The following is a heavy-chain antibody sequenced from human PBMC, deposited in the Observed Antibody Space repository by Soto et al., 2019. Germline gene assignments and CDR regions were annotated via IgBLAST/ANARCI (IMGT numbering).Heavy chain of an antibody. CDR1: GYSFTSYW. Sequence: HGESLKISCKGSGYSFTSYWIGWVRQMPGKGLEWMGIIYPGDSDTRYSPSFQGQVTISADKSISTAYLQWSSLKASDTAMYYCARPYYDYVWGSYRGYYFDYWGQGTLVTVSS. V-gene: IGHV5-51*01. CDR2: IYPGDSDT. J-gene: IGHJ4*02. CDR3: ARPYYDYVWGSYRGYYFDY. D-gene: IGHD3-16*02.